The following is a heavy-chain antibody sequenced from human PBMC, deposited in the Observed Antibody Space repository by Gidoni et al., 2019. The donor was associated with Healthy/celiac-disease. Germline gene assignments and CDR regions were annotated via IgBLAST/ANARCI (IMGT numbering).Heavy chain of an antibody. CDR3: ATSKNTAMVGYYYYGMDV. CDR2: INHSGST. J-gene: IGHJ6*02. Sequence: QVQLQQWGAGLLKPSETLSLTCAVYGGSFSGYSWSWIRQPPGKGLEWIGEINHSGSTNYNPSLKSRVTISVDTSKNQFSLKLSSVTAADTAVYYCATSKNTAMVGYYYYGMDVWGQGTTVTVSS. D-gene: IGHD5-18*01. V-gene: IGHV4-34*01. CDR1: GGSFSGYS.